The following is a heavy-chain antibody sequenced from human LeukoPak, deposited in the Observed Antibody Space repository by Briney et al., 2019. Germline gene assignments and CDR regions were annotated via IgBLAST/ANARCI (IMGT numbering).Heavy chain of an antibody. Sequence: GGSLRLSCAASGFTFSSYEINWVRQAPGKGLEWVSYISSSGSTIYYADSVKGRFTISRDNAKNSLYLQMNSLRAEDTAVYYCARDDYGDRDFDYWGQGTLVTVSS. J-gene: IGHJ4*02. CDR3: ARDDYGDRDFDY. CDR2: ISSSGSTI. D-gene: IGHD4-17*01. V-gene: IGHV3-48*03. CDR1: GFTFSSYE.